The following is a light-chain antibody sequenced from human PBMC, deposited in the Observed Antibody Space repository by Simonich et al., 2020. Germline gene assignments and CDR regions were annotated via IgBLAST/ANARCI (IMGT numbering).Light chain of an antibody. J-gene: IGLJ3*02. Sequence: QSALTQPASVSGSPGQSITISCTGTSSDVGSYNLVSWYQQHPGKAPQPMIYEGSKRPSGVSNRFSGSKSGNTASLTISGLQAEDEADYYCCSYAGSSTFNWVFGGGTKLTVL. CDR1: SSDVGSYNL. V-gene: IGLV2-23*03. CDR2: EGS. CDR3: CSYAGSSTFNWV.